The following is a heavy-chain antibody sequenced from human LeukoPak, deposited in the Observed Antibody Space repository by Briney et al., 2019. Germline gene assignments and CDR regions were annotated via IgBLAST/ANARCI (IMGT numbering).Heavy chain of an antibody. CDR3: ARVNGYYVNVDY. J-gene: IGHJ4*02. V-gene: IGHV3-21*01. CDR2: ISSSSSYI. Sequence: PGGSLRLSCAASGFTFSSYSMNWVRQAPGKGLEWVSSISSSSSYIYYADSVKGRFTISRDNAKNSLYLQMNSLRAEDTAVYYCARVNGYYVNVDYSGQGTLVTVSS. CDR1: GFTFSSYS. D-gene: IGHD3-22*01.